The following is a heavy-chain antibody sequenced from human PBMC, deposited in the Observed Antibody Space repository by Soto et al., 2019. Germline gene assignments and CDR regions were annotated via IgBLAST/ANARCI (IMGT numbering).Heavy chain of an antibody. CDR3: AADTGDDFWSGYYYYYGMDV. Sequence: SVKVSCKASGFTFTSSAVQWVRQARGQRLEWIGWIVVGSGNTNYAQKFQERVTITRDMSTSTAYMELSSLRSEDTAVYYCAADTGDDFWSGYYYYYGMDVWGQGTTVTVSS. V-gene: IGHV1-58*01. J-gene: IGHJ6*02. CDR2: IVVGSGNT. CDR1: GFTFTSSA. D-gene: IGHD3-3*01.